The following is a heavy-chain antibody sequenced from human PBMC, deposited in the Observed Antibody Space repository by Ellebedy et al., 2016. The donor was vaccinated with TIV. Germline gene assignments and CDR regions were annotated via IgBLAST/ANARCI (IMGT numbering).Heavy chain of an antibody. J-gene: IGHJ3*02. CDR1: GYRFTGYY. CDR2: INPHSGDT. Sequence: ASVKVSXXASGYRFTGYYIYWVRQAPGQGLEWVGWINPHSGDTNYAQRFQGRVTMTRDTSISTAYMDLSRLTADDTAVYYCARGMSDPGSFNEGLDAFDIWGQGTMVAVSS. CDR3: ARGMSDPGSFNEGLDAFDI. D-gene: IGHD1-26*01. V-gene: IGHV1-2*02.